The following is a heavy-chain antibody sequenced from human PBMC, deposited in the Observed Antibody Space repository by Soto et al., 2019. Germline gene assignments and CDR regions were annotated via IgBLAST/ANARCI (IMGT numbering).Heavy chain of an antibody. Sequence: QVQLVQSGAEVKKPGSSVKVSCKASGGTFTSYVISWVRQAPGQGLEWMGGIIPIFGIANYAQKFQGRVTTTGAESTSTTDMELSSLRSEDTAVYCCARGLSSGSYSPYYSYGMDVWGRGTTVTVSS. D-gene: IGHD3-10*01. CDR3: ARGLSSGSYSPYYSYGMDV. J-gene: IGHJ6*02. V-gene: IGHV1-69*12. CDR2: IIPIFGIA. CDR1: GGTFTSYV.